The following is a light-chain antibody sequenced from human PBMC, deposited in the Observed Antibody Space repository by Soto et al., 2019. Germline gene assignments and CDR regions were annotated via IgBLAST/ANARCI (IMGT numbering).Light chain of an antibody. J-gene: IGKJ5*01. Sequence: IQMTQSPSSLSASVGERVTITCQPSQDISNYLNWYQQKPGKAPKLLISDASRLETGVPSRFSGRGSGTDFTFTISSLQPEDIATYYCQQYHSLITFGRGTRLEIK. CDR1: QDISNY. CDR2: DAS. V-gene: IGKV1-33*01. CDR3: QQYHSLIT.